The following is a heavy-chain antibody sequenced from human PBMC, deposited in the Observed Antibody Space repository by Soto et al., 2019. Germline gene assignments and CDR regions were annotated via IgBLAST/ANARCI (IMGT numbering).Heavy chain of an antibody. Sequence: LLQLPETLSLTCAVSGGSISSSNWWSWVRQPPGKGLEWIGEIYHSGSTNYNPSLKSRVTISVDKSKNQFSLKLSSVTAADTAVYYCARGDSGSYYYFDYWGQGTLVTVSS. V-gene: IGHV4-4*03. J-gene: IGHJ4*02. CDR1: GGSISSSNW. D-gene: IGHD1-26*01. CDR3: ARGDSGSYYYFDY. CDR2: IYHSGST.